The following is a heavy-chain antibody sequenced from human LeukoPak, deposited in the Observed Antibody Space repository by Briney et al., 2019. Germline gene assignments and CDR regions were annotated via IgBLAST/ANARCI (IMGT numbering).Heavy chain of an antibody. V-gene: IGHV4-59*01. CDR3: ARVVYSSSFRGNYYYYYMDV. J-gene: IGHJ6*03. CDR2: IYYSGST. Sequence: SETLSLTCAVYGGSFSGYYWSWIRQPPGKGLEWIGYIYYSGSTNYNPSLKSRVTISVDTSKNQFSLKLSSVTAADTAVYYCARVVYSSSFRGNYYYYYMDVWGKGTTVTVSS. CDR1: GGSFSGYY. D-gene: IGHD6-6*01.